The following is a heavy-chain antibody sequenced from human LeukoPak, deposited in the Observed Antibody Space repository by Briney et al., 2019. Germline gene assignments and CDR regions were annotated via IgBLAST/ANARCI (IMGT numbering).Heavy chain of an antibody. V-gene: IGHV4-59*01. J-gene: IGHJ5*02. CDR2: TYSSGNT. Sequence: SETLSLTCSVSGASITSYYWSWIRQPPGKGLEWIGNTYSSGNTNYNPSLESRVTISLDTSKNQFSLRLSSVTAADTAVYYCAKDWELGSWGQGTLVTVSS. CDR3: AKDWELGS. CDR1: GASITSYY. D-gene: IGHD1-26*01.